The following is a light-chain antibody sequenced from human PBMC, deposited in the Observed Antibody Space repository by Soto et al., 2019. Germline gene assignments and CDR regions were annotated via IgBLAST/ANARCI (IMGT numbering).Light chain of an antibody. CDR3: QQYGSSGT. Sequence: EIVLTHSPGTLSLSPGERATLSCRASQSVSNNYLAWYQQKPGQAPRLLIYGASNRATGIPDRVSGSGSGTDFALTISSLGTEDFAVYYCQQYGSSGTFGQGTQVDSK. CDR2: GAS. V-gene: IGKV3-20*01. J-gene: IGKJ1*01. CDR1: QSVSNNY.